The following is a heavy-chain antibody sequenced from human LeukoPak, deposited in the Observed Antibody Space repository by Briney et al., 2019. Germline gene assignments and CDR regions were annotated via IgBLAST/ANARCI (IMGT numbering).Heavy chain of an antibody. CDR3: ARVVAPHNYYYYYYMDV. V-gene: IGHV3-7*03. D-gene: IGHD5-12*01. Sequence: GGSLRLSCAASGFTFSSYGMHWVRQAPGKGLEWVANIKQDGSEKYYVDSVKGRFTISRDNAKNSLYLQMNSLRAEDTAVYYCARVVAPHNYYYYYYMDVWGKGTTVTVSS. CDR2: IKQDGSEK. J-gene: IGHJ6*03. CDR1: GFTFSSYG.